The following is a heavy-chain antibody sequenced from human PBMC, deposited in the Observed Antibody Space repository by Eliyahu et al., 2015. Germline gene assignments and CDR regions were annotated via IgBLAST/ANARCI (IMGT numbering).Heavy chain of an antibody. J-gene: IGHJ3*02. Sequence: QVQLVESGGGVVQPGRSLRLSCAASGFTFSSYGMHWVRQAPGKGLEWVAVISYDGSNKYYADSVKGRFTISRDNSKNTLYLQMNSLRAEDTAVYYCAGILWFSGVDIWGQGTMVTVSS. D-gene: IGHD3-10*01. CDR2: ISYDGSNK. CDR1: GFTFSSYG. V-gene: IGHV3-30*03. CDR3: AGILWFSGVDI.